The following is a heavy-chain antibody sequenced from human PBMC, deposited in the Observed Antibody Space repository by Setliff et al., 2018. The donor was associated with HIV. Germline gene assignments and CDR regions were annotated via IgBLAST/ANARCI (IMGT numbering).Heavy chain of an antibody. Sequence: ASVKVSCKASGYTFSSYGVSWVRQAPGQGLEWMGWISAYNDNTNYAQKLQGRVTMTTDTSTSTAYMELRSLRSDDTAVYYCARDLGINPQGWFDPWGQGALVTVSS. CDR3: ARDLGINPQGWFDP. D-gene: IGHD3-16*01. CDR2: ISAYNDNT. V-gene: IGHV1-18*01. CDR1: GYTFSSYG. J-gene: IGHJ5*02.